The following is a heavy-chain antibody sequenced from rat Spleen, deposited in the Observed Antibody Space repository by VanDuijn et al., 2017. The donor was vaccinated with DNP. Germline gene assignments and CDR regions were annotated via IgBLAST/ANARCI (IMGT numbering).Heavy chain of an antibody. J-gene: IGHJ4*01. V-gene: IGHV2-41*01. CDR2: IWNTGGT. Sequence: QVQLKESGPGLVQPSQTLSLTCTVSGFSLTRDGVTWVRQPPGKGLEWMGVIWNTGGTRYNAVFKSRLSISKDTSKSQVFLKMNSLQTEDTATYYCASTLVNYGTYGYYAMDAWGQGTSVTVSS. D-gene: IGHD1-3*01. CDR3: ASTLVNYGTYGYYAMDA. CDR1: GFSLTRDG.